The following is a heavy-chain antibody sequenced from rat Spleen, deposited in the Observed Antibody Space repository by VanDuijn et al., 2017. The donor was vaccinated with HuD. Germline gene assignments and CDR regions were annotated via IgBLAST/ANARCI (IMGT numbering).Heavy chain of an antibody. J-gene: IGHJ1*01. CDR3: ARRHYDGAYGYFDF. D-gene: IGHD1-12*02. CDR2: ITYDGSST. Sequence: EVQLVESGGGLVQPGRSLKFSCAASGFTFSDYAMAWVRQAPKKGLEWVATITYDGSSTYYRDSVKGRFTISRHNAKTTQYLQMDSLRTEDTATYYCARRHYDGAYGYFDFWGPGTMVTVSS. CDR1: GFTFSDYA. V-gene: IGHV5-17*01.